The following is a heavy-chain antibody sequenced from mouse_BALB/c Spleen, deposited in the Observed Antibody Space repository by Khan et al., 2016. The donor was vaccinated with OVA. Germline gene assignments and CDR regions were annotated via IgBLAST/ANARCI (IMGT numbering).Heavy chain of an antibody. D-gene: IGHD2-14*01. V-gene: IGHV1-4*01. CDR1: GYTFTSYT. CDR3: VRDGAYHRNDGWFAY. J-gene: IGHJ3*01. Sequence: QVQLQQSGAELARPGASVKMSCKASGYTFTSYTIPWIKLRPGQGLEWIGYINPSNGYTNSNQKFRDKATLTADKSSTTAYMELSSLTSDDSALYNCVRDGAYHRNDGWFAYWGQGTLVTVSA. CDR2: INPSNGYT.